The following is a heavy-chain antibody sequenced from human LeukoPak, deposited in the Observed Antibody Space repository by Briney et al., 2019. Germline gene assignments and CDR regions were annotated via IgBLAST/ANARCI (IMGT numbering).Heavy chain of an antibody. J-gene: IGHJ4*02. D-gene: IGHD3-22*01. CDR1: GYSFTGHY. Sequence: ASVMLSCKASGYSFTGHYLYWVRQAPGQGLEWMGWINSASGGREYAQMLQGRVTMTTDTSTNTADMELTGLISDDTAVYYCSKSVLGGLDSPAYRFLEHWGQGTLIAVSS. V-gene: IGHV1-2*02. CDR3: SKSVLGGLDSPAYRFLEH. CDR2: INSASGGR.